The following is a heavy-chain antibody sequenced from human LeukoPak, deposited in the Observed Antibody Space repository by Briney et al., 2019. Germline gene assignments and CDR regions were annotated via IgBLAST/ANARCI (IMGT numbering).Heavy chain of an antibody. CDR2: IRYDGSNK. J-gene: IGHJ4*02. CDR3: AKDGDCSSTSCYPGYFDY. D-gene: IGHD2-2*01. V-gene: IGHV3-30*02. CDR1: GFTFSSYG. Sequence: GGSLRLSCAASGFTFSSYGMHWVRQAPGKGLEWVALIRYDGSNKYYADSVKGRFTISRDNSKNTLYLQMNSLRAEDTAVYYCAKDGDCSSTSCYPGYFDYWGQGTLVTVSS.